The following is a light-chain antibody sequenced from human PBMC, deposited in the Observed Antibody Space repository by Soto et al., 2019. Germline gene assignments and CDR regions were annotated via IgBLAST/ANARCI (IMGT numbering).Light chain of an antibody. CDR1: SGHSSYT. CDR2: LEGTGDY. Sequence: QLVLTQSSSASASLRSSVKLTCTLSSGHSSYTIAWHQQQPGKAPRYLMKLEGTGDYNKGSGVPDRFSASSSGADRYLSISKLQSEDEADYYCETWDSKSWVFGGGTKLTVL. CDR3: ETWDSKSWV. J-gene: IGLJ3*02. V-gene: IGLV4-60*03.